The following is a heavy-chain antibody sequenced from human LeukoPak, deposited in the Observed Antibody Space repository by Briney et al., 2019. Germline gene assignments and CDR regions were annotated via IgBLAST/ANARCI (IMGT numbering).Heavy chain of an antibody. J-gene: IGHJ4*02. D-gene: IGHD6-19*01. Sequence: SYXXXSGSTIYYADSVKGRFTISRDNAKNSLYLQMNCLRAEDTAVYYCARGFGRQWLVPDYFDYWGQGTLVTVSS. CDR3: ARGFGRQWLVPDYFDY. CDR2: XXXSGSTI. V-gene: IGHV3-48*03.